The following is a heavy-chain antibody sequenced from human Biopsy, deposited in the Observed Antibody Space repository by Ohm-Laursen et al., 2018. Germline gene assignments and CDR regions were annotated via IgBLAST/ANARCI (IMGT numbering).Heavy chain of an antibody. V-gene: IGHV4-59*12. J-gene: IGHJ3*01. D-gene: IGHD3-22*01. CDR1: DDSIRNFY. CDR2: ASYSGYT. Sequence: PGTLSLTCTVSDDSIRNFYWTWIRQPPGQGLEWIGHASYSGYTNYNPSLKSRVTMSVDTSKKQLSLRLRSVTAADTAMYYCASVVLGPTNDAFDLWGQGTMVVVSS. CDR3: ASVVLGPTNDAFDL.